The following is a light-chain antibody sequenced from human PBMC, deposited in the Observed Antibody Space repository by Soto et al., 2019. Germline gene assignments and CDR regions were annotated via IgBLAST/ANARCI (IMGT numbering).Light chain of an antibody. CDR3: QPRSNWLPLP. Sequence: EFVFTKSAGTLYMYPGERATLSCRASQSVSSSYLAWYQQKPGQAPRLLIYGASSRATGIPDRFSGSGSGTDFTLTISRLEPEDLAVYYCQPRSNWLPLPIGGGTKVAIK. CDR1: QSVSSSY. J-gene: IGKJ4*01. CDR2: GAS. V-gene: IGKV3D-20*02.